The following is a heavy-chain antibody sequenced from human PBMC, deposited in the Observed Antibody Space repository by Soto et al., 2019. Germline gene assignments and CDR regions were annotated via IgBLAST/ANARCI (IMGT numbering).Heavy chain of an antibody. Sequence: EVQLLESGGGLVQPGGSLRLSCAASGFTFSSYAMSWVRQAPGKGLECVQAISGSGGSTYYADSVKGRFSISRDNSKNKLYLQMSSLRAEDTAVYYCAKELHHAFDIWGQGTMVTVSS. J-gene: IGHJ3*02. V-gene: IGHV3-23*01. CDR2: ISGSGGST. CDR3: AKELHHAFDI. CDR1: GFTFSSYA.